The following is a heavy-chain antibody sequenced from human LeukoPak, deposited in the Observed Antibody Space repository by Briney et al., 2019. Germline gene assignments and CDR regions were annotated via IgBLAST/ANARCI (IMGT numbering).Heavy chain of an antibody. J-gene: IGHJ4*02. CDR1: GGSFSGYY. CDR2: INYSGST. V-gene: IGHV4-34*01. D-gene: IGHD3-10*01. CDR3: ARRPMVRGVIDY. Sequence: AETLSLTCAVYGGSFSGYYWSWIRQPPGEGLEWIGEINYSGSTNYNPSLKSRVTISVDTSKNQFSLKLSSVTAADTAVYYCARRPMVRGVIDYWGQGTQVTVSS.